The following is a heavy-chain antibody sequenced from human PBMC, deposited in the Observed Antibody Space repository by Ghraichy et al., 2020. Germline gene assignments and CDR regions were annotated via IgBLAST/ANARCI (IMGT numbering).Heavy chain of an antibody. D-gene: IGHD3-3*01. J-gene: IGHJ5*02. CDR2: TFYRGST. Sequence: SETLSLTCTVSGGSISSSSYYWAWIRQPPGKGLEWLGSTFYRGSTYYNPSLKSRVTISADTTKNKFSLKLSSLTAADTAVYYCSRSVGYDFWSGYYRRWFDPWGQGTLVTVSS. CDR3: SRSVGYDFWSGYYRRWFDP. V-gene: IGHV4-39*01. CDR1: GGSISSSSYY.